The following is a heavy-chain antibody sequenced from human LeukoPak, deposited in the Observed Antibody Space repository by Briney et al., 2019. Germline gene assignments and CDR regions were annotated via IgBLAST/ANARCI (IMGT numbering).Heavy chain of an antibody. V-gene: IGHV4-31*03. CDR2: IYYSGST. CDR1: GGSISSGGYY. CDR3: ARGTTMVRGVSHFDY. Sequence: SETLSLTCTVSGGSISSGGYYWSWIRQHPGKGLEWIGYIYYSGSTYYNPSLKSRVIISVDTSKNQFSLKLSSVTAADTAVYYCARGTTMVRGVSHFDYWGQGTLVTVSS. D-gene: IGHD3-10*01. J-gene: IGHJ4*02.